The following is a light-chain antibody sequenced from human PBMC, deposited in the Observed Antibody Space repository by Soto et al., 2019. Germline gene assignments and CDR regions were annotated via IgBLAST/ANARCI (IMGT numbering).Light chain of an antibody. Sequence: QLVLTQPPSVSGAPGQRVTISCTGSSSNIGAGYHVHWYQQLPGTAPKLLIYDNNNRPSGVPDRFSGSKSGTSASLAITGLQAEDEADYYCQSYDSSLSVVFGGGTKVTVL. CDR2: DNN. CDR3: QSYDSSLSVV. CDR1: SSNIGAGYH. V-gene: IGLV1-40*01. J-gene: IGLJ3*02.